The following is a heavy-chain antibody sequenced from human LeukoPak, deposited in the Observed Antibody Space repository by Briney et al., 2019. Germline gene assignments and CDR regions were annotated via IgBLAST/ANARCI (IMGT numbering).Heavy chain of an antibody. V-gene: IGHV1-2*02. CDR2: INPNSGGT. D-gene: IGHD4-11*01. Sequence: GASVKVSCKAYGYTFTGYYKHWVRQAPGQGLEWMGWINPNSGGTNYAQKFQGRVTMTRDTSISTGYMELSRLRSDDTAVYYCARVPSYSNYLDYRGQGTLVTVSS. CDR1: GYTFTGYY. CDR3: ARVPSYSNYLDY. J-gene: IGHJ4*02.